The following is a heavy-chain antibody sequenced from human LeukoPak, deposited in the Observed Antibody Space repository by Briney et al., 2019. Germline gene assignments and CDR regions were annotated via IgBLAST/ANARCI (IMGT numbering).Heavy chain of an antibody. D-gene: IGHD4-17*01. CDR1: GYTFTSYH. V-gene: IGHV1-46*01. J-gene: IGHJ4*02. CDR3: ASTIVYGDYVDY. Sequence: ASVKVSCKASGYTFTSYHMHWVRQAPGQGLEWMGIINPSGGSTSYAQKFQGRVTMTRDTSTSTVYMELSSLRSEDTAVYYCASTIVYGDYVDYWGQGTLVTVSS. CDR2: INPSGGST.